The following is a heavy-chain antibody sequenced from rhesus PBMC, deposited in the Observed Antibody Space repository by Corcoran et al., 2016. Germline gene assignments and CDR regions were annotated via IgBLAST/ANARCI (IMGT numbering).Heavy chain of an antibody. CDR2: INRGGIK. CDR1: GDSISRGYY. D-gene: IGHD2-15*01. CDR3: SRGSYTYYRFDV. Sequence: QVQLQESGPGLVKPSETLSLTCAVSGDSISRGYYWGWIRQPPGKGLEWIAHINRGGIKYLNPSLKSRITISTNTSKNQFSLKLTSVTAADTAVYYCSRGSYTYYRFDVWGPGVLVTVSS. V-gene: IGHV4S14*01. J-gene: IGHJ5-1*01.